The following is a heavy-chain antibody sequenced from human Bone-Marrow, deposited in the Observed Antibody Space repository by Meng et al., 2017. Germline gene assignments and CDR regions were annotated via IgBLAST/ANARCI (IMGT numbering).Heavy chain of an antibody. V-gene: IGHV7-4-1*02. D-gene: IGHD3-22*01. J-gene: IGHJ4*02. CDR3: ARPSNPPYYYDSSGDLDY. Sequence: ASVKVSCKASGYTFTSYAMNWVRQATGQGLEWTGWINTNTGNPTYTQGFTGRFVFSLDTSARKGYLQISSLKAEDTAVDYCARPSNPPYYYDSSGDLDYWGQGTLVTVSS. CDR2: INTNTGNP. CDR1: GYTFTSYA.